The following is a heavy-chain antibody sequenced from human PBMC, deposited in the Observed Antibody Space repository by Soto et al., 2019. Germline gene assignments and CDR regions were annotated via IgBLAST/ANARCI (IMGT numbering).Heavy chain of an antibody. CDR2: IIPIFGTA. CDR3: AFYRDYYDSSGLDY. D-gene: IGHD3-22*01. Sequence: ASVKVSCKASGGTFSSYAISWVRQAPGQGLGWMGGIIPIFGTANYAQKFQGRVTITADESTSTAYMELSSLRSEDTAVYYCAFYRDYYDSSGLDYWGQGTLVTVSS. J-gene: IGHJ4*02. V-gene: IGHV1-69*13. CDR1: GGTFSSYA.